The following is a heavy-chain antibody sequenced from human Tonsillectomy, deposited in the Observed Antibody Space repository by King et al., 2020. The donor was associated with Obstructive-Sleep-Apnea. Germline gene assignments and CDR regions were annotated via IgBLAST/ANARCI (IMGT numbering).Heavy chain of an antibody. CDR2: ISSSSSTI. D-gene: IGHD2-21*02. V-gene: IGHV3-48*04. J-gene: IGHJ4*02. CDR1: GFTFSSYS. Sequence: VQLVESGGGLVQPGGSLRLSCAASGFTFSSYSMNWVRQAPGKGLEWVSYISSSSSTIYYADSVKGRFTISRDNAKNSLYLQMNSLRAEDTAVYYCARDVRVTAIDSFDYWGQGTLVTVSS. CDR3: ARDVRVTAIDSFDY.